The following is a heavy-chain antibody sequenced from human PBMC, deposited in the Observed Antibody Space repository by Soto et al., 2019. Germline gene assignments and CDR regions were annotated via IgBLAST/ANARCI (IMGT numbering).Heavy chain of an antibody. CDR1: GFTFSSYG. CDR3: AKEIAVAGNVDY. D-gene: IGHD6-19*01. V-gene: IGHV3-30*18. J-gene: IGHJ4*02. Sequence: QVQLVESGGGVVQPGRSLRLSCAASGFTFSSYGMYWVRQAPGKGLEWVAVISYDGSNKYYADSVKGRFTISRDNSKNTLYLQMNSLRAEDTAVYYCAKEIAVAGNVDYWGQGTLVTVSS. CDR2: ISYDGSNK.